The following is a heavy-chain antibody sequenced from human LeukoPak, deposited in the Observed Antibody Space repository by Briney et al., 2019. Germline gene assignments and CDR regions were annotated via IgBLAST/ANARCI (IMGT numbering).Heavy chain of an antibody. Sequence: GGSLRLSCAASGFTFRDYYMSWIRQAPGKGLEWVSYISSSGSTIYYADSVKGRFTISRDNAKNSLYLQMNSLRAEDTAVYYCARSGRAAMSAIDAFDIWGQGTMVTVSS. V-gene: IGHV3-11*04. CDR2: ISSSGSTI. CDR3: ARSGRAAMSAIDAFDI. D-gene: IGHD5-18*01. CDR1: GFTFRDYY. J-gene: IGHJ3*02.